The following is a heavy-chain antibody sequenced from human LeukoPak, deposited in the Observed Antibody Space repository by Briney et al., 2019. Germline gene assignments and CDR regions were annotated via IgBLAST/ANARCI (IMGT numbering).Heavy chain of an antibody. V-gene: IGHV3-7*05. CDR3: ARGYCSGTSCHDY. CDR1: GFTFSSYW. J-gene: IGHJ4*02. D-gene: IGHD2-2*01. Sequence: PGGSLRLFCAASGFTFSSYWMSWVRQAPGKGLEWLANIKQDGSEKYYVDSVKGRFTISRDNAKNSLYLQMNSLRAEDTAVYYCARGYCSGTSCHDYWGQGTLVTVSS. CDR2: IKQDGSEK.